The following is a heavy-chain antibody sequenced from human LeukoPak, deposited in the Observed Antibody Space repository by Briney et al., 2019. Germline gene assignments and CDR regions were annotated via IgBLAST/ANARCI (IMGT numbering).Heavy chain of an antibody. CDR1: GGSFSGYY. Sequence: SETLSLTCAVYGGSFSGYYWSWIRQPPGKGLEWIGEINHSGSTNYNPSLKSRVTISVDTSKNQFSLKLSSVTAADTAVYYCAREIGTTMVRGFDYWGQGTLVTVSS. D-gene: IGHD3-10*01. CDR2: INHSGST. V-gene: IGHV4-34*01. J-gene: IGHJ4*02. CDR3: AREIGTTMVRGFDY.